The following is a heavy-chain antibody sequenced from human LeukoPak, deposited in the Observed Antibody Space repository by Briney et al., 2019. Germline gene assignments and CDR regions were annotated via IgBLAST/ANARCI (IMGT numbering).Heavy chain of an antibody. V-gene: IGHV4-61*01. J-gene: IGHJ5*02. CDR3: ARVRVRGVNWFDP. CDR1: GYSISSGYY. Sequence: SETLSLTCTVSGYSISSGYYWSWIRQPPGKGLEWIGYIYYSGSTNYNPSLKSRVTISVDTSKNQFSLKLSSVTAADTAVYYCARVRVRGVNWFDPWGQGTLVTVSS. D-gene: IGHD3-10*01. CDR2: IYYSGST.